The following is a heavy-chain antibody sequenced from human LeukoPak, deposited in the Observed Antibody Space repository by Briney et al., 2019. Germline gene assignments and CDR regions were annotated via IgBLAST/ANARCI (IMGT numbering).Heavy chain of an antibody. CDR3: AKDLGSGWYSVTYYFDY. CDR2: IRYDGSKK. CDR1: GFIFSSYG. Sequence: GGSLRLSCAASGFIFSSYGMHWVRQAPGKGLEWVAFIRYDGSKKYYADSVKGRFTISRDNSKNTLYLQMNSLRAEDTAVYYCAKDLGSGWYSVTYYFDYWGQGTLVTVSS. J-gene: IGHJ4*02. D-gene: IGHD6-19*01. V-gene: IGHV3-30*02.